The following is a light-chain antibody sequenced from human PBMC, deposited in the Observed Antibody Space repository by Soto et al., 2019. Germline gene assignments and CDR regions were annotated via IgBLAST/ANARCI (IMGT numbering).Light chain of an antibody. V-gene: IGLV2-14*01. CDR2: EVS. CDR3: ISYTSSSLYV. J-gene: IGLJ1*01. CDR1: SSDVGGYNY. Sequence: QPVLTQPASVSGSPGQSITISCTGTSSDVGGYNYVSWYQQHPGKAPKVMIYEVSHRPSGVSNRFSGSKSGNTASLTISGLQAEDEADYYCISYTSSSLYVFGTGTKLTVL.